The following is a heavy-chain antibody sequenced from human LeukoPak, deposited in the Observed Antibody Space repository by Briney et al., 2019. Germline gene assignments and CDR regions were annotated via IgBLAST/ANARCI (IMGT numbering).Heavy chain of an antibody. Sequence: GGSLRLSCAASGFTFSIYSMNWVRQAPGKGLECVSYISGSSSTIYYADSVKGRFTISRDNAKNSLYLQMNSLRAEDTAVYYCARTREQWQVLDYWGQGTLVIVSS. CDR3: ARTREQWQVLDY. D-gene: IGHD6-19*01. V-gene: IGHV3-48*04. CDR2: ISGSSSTI. J-gene: IGHJ4*02. CDR1: GFTFSIYS.